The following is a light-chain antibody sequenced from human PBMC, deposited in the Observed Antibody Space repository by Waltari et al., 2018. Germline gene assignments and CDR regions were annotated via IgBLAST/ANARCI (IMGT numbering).Light chain of an antibody. CDR3: CSFAGSSTYV. Sequence: QSALTQPASVSGSPGQSITISCTGTSSDVGRHNLVSWYQQHPGKAPKLMIYDVTKRPSGVSSRFSGSKSGNTASLTISGLQAEDEADYYCCSFAGSSTYVFGTGTKVTVL. CDR1: SSDVGRHNL. J-gene: IGLJ1*01. V-gene: IGLV2-23*02. CDR2: DVT.